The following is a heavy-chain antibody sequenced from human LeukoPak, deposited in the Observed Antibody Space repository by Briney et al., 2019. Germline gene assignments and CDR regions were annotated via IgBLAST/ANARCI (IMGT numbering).Heavy chain of an antibody. Sequence: GGSLRLSCAASGFTFSSYSMKWVRQAPGKVLEWVSYISSSNSYTYYADSVKGRFTISRDNSKNTLYLQMNSMRAEDTAVYYCAKAYDTSGYFPFDYWGQGTLVTVSS. V-gene: IGHV3-21*04. CDR2: ISSSNSYT. J-gene: IGHJ4*02. CDR3: AKAYDTSGYFPFDY. D-gene: IGHD3-22*01. CDR1: GFTFSSYS.